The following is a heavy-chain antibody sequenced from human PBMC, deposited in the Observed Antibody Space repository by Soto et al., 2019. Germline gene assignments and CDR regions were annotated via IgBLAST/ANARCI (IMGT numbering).Heavy chain of an antibody. D-gene: IGHD3-3*01. J-gene: IGHJ4*02. V-gene: IGHV6-1*01. CDR2: TYFRSKWYH. CDR1: GDRVSSNSAA. Sequence: SQTLSLTCAISGDRVSSNSAAWTCIIHSASGGLEWLGRTYFRSKWYHDYAVSVKSRITINPDTSKNQFSLQLNSVTPEDTAVYYCARILSRGYDFWSGYYTGTFDYWGQGTLVTVSS. CDR3: ARILSRGYDFWSGYYTGTFDY.